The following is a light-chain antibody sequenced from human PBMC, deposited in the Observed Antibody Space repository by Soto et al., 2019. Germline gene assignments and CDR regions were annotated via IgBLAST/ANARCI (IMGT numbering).Light chain of an antibody. CDR3: QQYNSWPIT. V-gene: IGKV3-15*01. J-gene: IGKJ5*01. CDR2: RAS. Sequence: EVLMTQSPDTLYVSPGERVTLSCRASQSVSDNLAWYQQKPGQGPRLLVYRASTRTLGIPARFSGSESGTEFTLTMSSLQSEDFAVYYCQQYNSWPITFGQGTRLEIK. CDR1: QSVSDN.